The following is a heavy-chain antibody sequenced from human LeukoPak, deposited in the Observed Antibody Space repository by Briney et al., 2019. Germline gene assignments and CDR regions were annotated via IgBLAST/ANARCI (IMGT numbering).Heavy chain of an antibody. CDR2: IKSKTDGRTT. V-gene: IGHV3-15*07. Sequence: GGSLRLSCAASGFTFSNAWMNWVRQAPGKGLEWVGRIKSKTDGRTTDYAAPVKGRFTISRDDSKNTLYLQMNSLKTEDTAVYYCTTSTTPSNDYWGQGTLVTVSS. CDR1: GFTFSNAW. J-gene: IGHJ4*02. D-gene: IGHD1-1*01. CDR3: TTSTTPSNDY.